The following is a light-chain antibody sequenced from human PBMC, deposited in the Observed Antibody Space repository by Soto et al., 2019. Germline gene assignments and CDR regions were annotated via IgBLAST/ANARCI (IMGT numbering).Light chain of an antibody. CDR3: QQYPGWT. V-gene: IGKV3D-15*01. J-gene: IGKJ1*01. CDR1: QSVSSN. CDR2: GAS. Sequence: ELVMTQSPATLSVSPGERATLSCRASQSVSSNLAWYQQKPGQAPRLLIYGASTRATGIPARFSGSGSGTEFTLTISSLQSEDFAVYYCQQYPGWTFGQGTKVDIK.